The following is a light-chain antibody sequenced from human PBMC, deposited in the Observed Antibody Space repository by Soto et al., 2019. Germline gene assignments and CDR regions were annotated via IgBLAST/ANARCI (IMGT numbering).Light chain of an antibody. Sequence: EIVMTQSPATLSVSPGERATFSCRASQSVSSNLAWYQQKPGQAPRLLIYGASSRATGIPDRFSGGGSGTDFTLTISSLEPEDFAVYYCQQRRNWPKTFGQGTKVDIK. CDR3: QQRRNWPKT. CDR2: GAS. CDR1: QSVSSN. J-gene: IGKJ1*01. V-gene: IGKV3-11*01.